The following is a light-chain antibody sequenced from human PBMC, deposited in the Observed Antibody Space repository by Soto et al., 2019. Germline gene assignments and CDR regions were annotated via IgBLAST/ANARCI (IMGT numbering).Light chain of an antibody. CDR3: QRYKSYLYT. J-gene: IGKJ2*01. CDR1: QSISSW. Sequence: DIQMTQSPSTLSASVGDRVTITCRASQSISSWLAWYQQKPGKAPKLLIYDASSLESGVPSRFSGSGSGTEFTLTITSLQPDDFATDYCQRYKSYLYTFGQGTKLEIK. CDR2: DAS. V-gene: IGKV1-5*01.